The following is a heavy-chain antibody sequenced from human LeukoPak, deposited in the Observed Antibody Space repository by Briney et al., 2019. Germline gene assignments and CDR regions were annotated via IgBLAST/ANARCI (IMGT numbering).Heavy chain of an antibody. CDR1: GFTFSSYG. CDR2: ISYDGSNK. Sequence: GGSLRLSCAASGFTFSSYGMHWVRQAPGKGLEWVAVISYDGSNKYYADSVKGRFTISRDNSKNTLYLQMNSLRAEDTAVYYCAKGDGSGSYYNVRPVNWGQGTLVTVSS. J-gene: IGHJ4*02. CDR3: AKGDGSGSYYNVRPVN. V-gene: IGHV3-30*18. D-gene: IGHD3-10*01.